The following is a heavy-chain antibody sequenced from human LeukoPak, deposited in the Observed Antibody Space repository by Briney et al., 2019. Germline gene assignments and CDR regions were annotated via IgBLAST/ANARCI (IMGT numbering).Heavy chain of an antibody. V-gene: IGHV3-43*02. CDR1: GFSFDAYA. D-gene: IGHD1-14*01. CDR3: AKGTIDHVDC. J-gene: IGHJ4*02. CDR2: ISGDGSNT. Sequence: PGGSLRLSCAASGFSFDAYAMHWVRQAPGKGLEWVSLISGDGSNTYCADSVKGQFTISRDNSKNSLYLQMNSLRTEDTALYYCAKGTIDHVDCWGQGTLVTVSS.